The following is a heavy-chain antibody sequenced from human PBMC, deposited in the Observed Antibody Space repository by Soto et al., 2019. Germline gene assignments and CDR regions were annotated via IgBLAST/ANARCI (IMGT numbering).Heavy chain of an antibody. Sequence: GGSLRLSCSASGFTFSSYAMHWVRQAPGKGLEWVAVISYDGSNKYYADSVKGRFTISRDNSKNTLYLQMNSLRAEDTAVYYCARVASYYDILTGYYAWGQGTLVTVSS. J-gene: IGHJ5*02. CDR2: ISYDGSNK. CDR1: GFTFSSYA. D-gene: IGHD3-9*01. CDR3: ARVASYYDILTGYYA. V-gene: IGHV3-30-3*01.